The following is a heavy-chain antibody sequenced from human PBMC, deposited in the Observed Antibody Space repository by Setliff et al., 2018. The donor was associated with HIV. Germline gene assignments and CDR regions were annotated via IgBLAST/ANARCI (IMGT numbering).Heavy chain of an antibody. Sequence: NPSETLSLTCTVSGGSISSGAYYWSWIRQHPGKGLEWIGYIYYSGSTYYNPSLKSRVTISVDTSKNQFPLKLRSVTAADTAVYFCATLRWLRSKHSDYWGQGILVTVS. J-gene: IGHJ4*01. CDR1: GGSISSGAYY. CDR3: ATLRWLRSKHSDY. CDR2: IYYSGST. D-gene: IGHD5-12*01. V-gene: IGHV4-31*03.